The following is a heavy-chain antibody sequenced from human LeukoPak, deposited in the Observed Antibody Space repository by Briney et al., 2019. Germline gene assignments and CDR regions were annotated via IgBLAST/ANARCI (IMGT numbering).Heavy chain of an antibody. Sequence: PGGSLRLSCAASGFTFSSYGMHWVRQAPGKGLEWVAVISYDGSNKYYADSVKGRFTISRDNSKNTLYLQMNSLRAEDTAVYYCAKGAVSRFDGAYDILTGYYIPYYYYGMDVWGQGTTVTVSS. D-gene: IGHD3-9*01. CDR2: ISYDGSNK. J-gene: IGHJ6*02. CDR1: GFTFSSYG. CDR3: AKGAVSRFDGAYDILTGYYIPYYYYGMDV. V-gene: IGHV3-30*18.